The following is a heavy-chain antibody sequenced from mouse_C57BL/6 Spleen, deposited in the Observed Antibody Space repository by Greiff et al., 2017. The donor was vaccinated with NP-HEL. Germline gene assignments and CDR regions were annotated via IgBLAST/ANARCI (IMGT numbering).Heavy chain of an antibody. Sequence: EVQLVESGGGLVQPGGSMKLSCVASGFTFSNYWMNWVRQSPEKGLEWVAQIRLKSDNYATHYAESVKGRFTISRDDSKSSVYLQMNNLRAEDTGIYYCTKDYGYFDYWGQGTTLTVSS. CDR1: GFTFSNYW. CDR2: IRLKSDNYAT. V-gene: IGHV6-3*01. J-gene: IGHJ2*01. D-gene: IGHD2-4*01. CDR3: TKDYGYFDY.